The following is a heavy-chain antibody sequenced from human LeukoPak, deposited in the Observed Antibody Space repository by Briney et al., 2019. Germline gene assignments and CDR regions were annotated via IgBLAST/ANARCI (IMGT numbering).Heavy chain of an antibody. Sequence: KPSQTLSLTCSVSGGSISTGGYFWSWIRQPPGKGLEWIGYISYSGGTYYSPSLKSRVILSVDTSKSQFSLKMSSVTAVDTAIYYCATTSKYIGSGRDDSFDIWGQGTMVTVSS. CDR3: ATTSKYIGSGRDDSFDI. CDR2: ISYSGGT. J-gene: IGHJ3*02. V-gene: IGHV4-30-4*01. CDR1: GGSISTGGYF. D-gene: IGHD3-10*01.